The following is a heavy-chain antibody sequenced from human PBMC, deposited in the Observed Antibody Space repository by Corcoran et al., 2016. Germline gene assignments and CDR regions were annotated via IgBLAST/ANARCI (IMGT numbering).Heavy chain of an antibody. V-gene: IGHV3-53*01. CDR1: GFTVSSNY. CDR3: ARDRSGWSYYYSGMDV. CDR2: IYSGGST. D-gene: IGHD6-19*01. Sequence: EVQLVESGGGLIQPGGSLRLSCAASGFTVSSNYMSWVRQAPGKGLEWVSVIYSGGSTYYADSVKGRFTISRDNSKNTLYLQMNSLRAEDTAVYYCARDRSGWSYYYSGMDVWGQGTTVTVSS. J-gene: IGHJ6*02.